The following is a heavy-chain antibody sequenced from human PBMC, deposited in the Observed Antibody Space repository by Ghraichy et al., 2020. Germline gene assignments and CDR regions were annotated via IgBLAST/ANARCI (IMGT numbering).Heavy chain of an antibody. CDR1: GGSISSYY. J-gene: IGHJ6*02. CDR2: IYTSGST. CDR3: ARERDPEGQSYYYYGMDV. V-gene: IGHV4-4*07. Sequence: SETLSLTCTVSGGSISSYYWSWIRQPAGKGLEWIGRIYTSGSTNYNPSLKSRVTMSVDTSKNQFSLKLSSVTAADTAVYYCARERDPEGQSYYYYGMDVWGQGTTVTVSS.